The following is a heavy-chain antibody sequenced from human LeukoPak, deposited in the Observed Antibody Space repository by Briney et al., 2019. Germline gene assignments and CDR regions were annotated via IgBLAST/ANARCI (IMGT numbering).Heavy chain of an antibody. Sequence: SETLSLTCTVSGGSISSYYWSWIRQPPGKGLEWIGEINHSGSTNYNPSLKSRVTISVDTSKNQFSLKLSSVTAADTAVYYCARVYSSSWYGGPVPNGKAIFDYWGQGTLVTVSS. CDR3: ARVYSSSWYGGPVPNGKAIFDY. CDR2: INHSGST. V-gene: IGHV4-34*01. D-gene: IGHD6-13*01. CDR1: GGSISSYY. J-gene: IGHJ4*02.